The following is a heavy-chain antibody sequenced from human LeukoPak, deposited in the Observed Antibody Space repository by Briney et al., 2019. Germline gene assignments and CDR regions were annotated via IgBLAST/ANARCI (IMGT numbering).Heavy chain of an antibody. CDR2: LTGSGAGT. V-gene: IGHV3-23*01. Sequence: PGGSLRLSCGASGFAFNDYAMGWVRQAPGKGLEWVSVLTGSGAGTYYADSVKGRFTISRDNSKNTLYLQMDSLRANDTAVYFCAKDAQARPWLPRCSFDSWGRGTLVTASS. CDR3: AKDAQARPWLPRCSFDS. CDR1: GFAFNDYA. D-gene: IGHD6-19*01. J-gene: IGHJ4*02.